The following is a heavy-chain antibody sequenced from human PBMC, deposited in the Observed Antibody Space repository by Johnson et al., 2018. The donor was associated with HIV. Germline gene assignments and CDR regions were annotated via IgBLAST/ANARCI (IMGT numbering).Heavy chain of an antibody. Sequence: QVQLVESGGGLVKPGGSLRLSCAASGFTFSDYYMSWIRQAPGKGLEWVSYISSSGSTIYYADSVKGRFTISRDNAKNSLYLQMNSLKAGDTAVYYCARDMRKIPSRYWSFDVGVTVTGAFDILGQGTMVTVSS. CDR2: ISSSGSTI. V-gene: IGHV3-11*04. D-gene: IGHD4-17*01. CDR3: ARDMRKIPSRYWSFDVGVTVTGAFDI. J-gene: IGHJ3*02. CDR1: GFTFSDYY.